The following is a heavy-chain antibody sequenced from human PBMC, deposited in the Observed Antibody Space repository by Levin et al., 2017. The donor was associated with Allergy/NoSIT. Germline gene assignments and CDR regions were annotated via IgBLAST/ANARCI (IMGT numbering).Heavy chain of an antibody. D-gene: IGHD5-24*01. V-gene: IGHV4-34*01. J-gene: IGHJ4*02. CDR3: ASRKGGEDGYNALTVGNYFDY. CDR1: GGSFSGYY. CDR2: INHSGST. Sequence: LSQTLSLTCAVYGGSFSGYYWSWIRQPPGKGLEWIGEINHSGSTNYNPSLKSRVTISVDTSKNQFSLKLSSVTAADTAVYYCASRKGGEDGYNALTVGNYFDYWGQGTLVTVSS.